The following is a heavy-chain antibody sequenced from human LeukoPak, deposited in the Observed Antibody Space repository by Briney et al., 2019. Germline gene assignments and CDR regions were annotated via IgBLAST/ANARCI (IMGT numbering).Heavy chain of an antibody. D-gene: IGHD3/OR15-3a*01. J-gene: IGHJ4*02. CDR3: VRTGETERFEY. Sequence: GGSLRLSCAASGFTFSNYGMHWVRQAPGKGLEWVALIRYDGSKKDYGDSVKGRFTISRDNSKNMAYLQMNSLRVEDTAMYYCVRTGETERFEYWGQGALVTVSS. CDR2: IRYDGSKK. V-gene: IGHV3-30*02. CDR1: GFTFSNYG.